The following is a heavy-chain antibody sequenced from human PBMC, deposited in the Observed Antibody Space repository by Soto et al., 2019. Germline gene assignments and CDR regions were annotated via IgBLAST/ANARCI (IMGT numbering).Heavy chain of an antibody. Sequence: QVQLVQSGAEVKKPGASVKVSCKASGYTFTSYGISWVRQAPGQGLEWRGWINAYNGNTNYAQKLQGRVTMTTDTDTSTAYMELRSPRSEDTAVYYWAIDWFGVDYWGQGTLVTVSS. V-gene: IGHV1-18*01. CDR1: GYTFTSYG. CDR3: AIDWFGVDY. J-gene: IGHJ4*02. D-gene: IGHD3-16*01. CDR2: INAYNGNT.